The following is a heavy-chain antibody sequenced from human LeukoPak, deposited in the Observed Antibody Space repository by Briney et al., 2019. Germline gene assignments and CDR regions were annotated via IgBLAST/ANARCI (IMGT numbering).Heavy chain of an antibody. J-gene: IGHJ5*02. Sequence: ASVKVSCKASGYTFTSYGISWVRQAPGQGLEWMGWISAYNGNTNYAQKLQGRVTMTTDTSTSTAYMELRSLRSDDTAVYYCARGGYCSSINCYNNWFDPWGQGTLLTVSS. CDR1: GYTFTSYG. CDR2: ISAYNGNT. D-gene: IGHD2-2*01. CDR3: ARGGYCSSINCYNNWFDP. V-gene: IGHV1-18*01.